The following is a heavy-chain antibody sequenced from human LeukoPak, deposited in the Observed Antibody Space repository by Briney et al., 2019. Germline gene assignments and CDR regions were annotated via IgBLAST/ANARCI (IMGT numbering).Heavy chain of an antibody. D-gene: IGHD4-23*01. J-gene: IGHJ4*02. Sequence: GGSLRLSCATSGFTFRNYALHWVRQAPGEGLEWVAVISFDGSKKYCADSVKGRFTISRDYSKNTLYLQMNSLRAEDTAVYFCSRDVGYGENSGDWYWGQGTLVTVSS. CDR2: ISFDGSKK. CDR1: GFTFRNYA. CDR3: SRDVGYGENSGDWY. V-gene: IGHV3-30*04.